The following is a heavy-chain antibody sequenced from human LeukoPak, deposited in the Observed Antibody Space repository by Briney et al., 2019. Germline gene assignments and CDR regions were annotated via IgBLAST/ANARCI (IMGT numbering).Heavy chain of an antibody. V-gene: IGHV1-2*02. CDR3: ARDLYNSGWTGAFDI. Sequence: ASVKVSCKASGYTFSGYYIHWVRQAPGQGLEWMGWINPNSGGTDYAQKFQGRVTMTRDTSISTAYMELSSLRSDDTAVYYCARDLYNSGWTGAFDIWGQGTMVTVSS. J-gene: IGHJ3*02. D-gene: IGHD6-19*01. CDR2: INPNSGGT. CDR1: GYTFSGYY.